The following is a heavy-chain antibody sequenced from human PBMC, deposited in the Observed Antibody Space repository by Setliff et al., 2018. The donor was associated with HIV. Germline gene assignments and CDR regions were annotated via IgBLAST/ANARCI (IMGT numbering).Heavy chain of an antibody. CDR3: AREKRSSTWLYSSGGTVDY. Sequence: ASVKVSCKASGGIIDRYAISWVRQAPGQGLEWMGGIIPMFGIANYAQNFQGRVTFTADESTRTAYMEMNSLRSEDTAVYYCAREKRSSTWLYSSGGTVDYWGLGTLVTVSS. CDR1: GGIIDRYA. V-gene: IGHV1-69*13. J-gene: IGHJ4*02. CDR2: IIPMFGIA. D-gene: IGHD6-25*01.